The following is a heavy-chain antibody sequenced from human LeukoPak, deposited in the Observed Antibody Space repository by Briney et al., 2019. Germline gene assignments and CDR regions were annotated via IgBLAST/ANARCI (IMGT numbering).Heavy chain of an antibody. CDR3: ARGSTASGEYHFDY. CDR2: VKPTSGDT. D-gene: IGHD2-2*01. J-gene: IGHJ4*02. CDR1: GYTFIDYY. V-gene: IGHV1-2*02. Sequence: GALVKVSFTAAGYTFIDYYMHWVRQAPGQGLEWMGWVKPTSGDTKYAKEFQGRATMTRDTSINTAYMELSGLTFDDTAVYYCARGSTASGEYHFDYWGQGTLVTVSS.